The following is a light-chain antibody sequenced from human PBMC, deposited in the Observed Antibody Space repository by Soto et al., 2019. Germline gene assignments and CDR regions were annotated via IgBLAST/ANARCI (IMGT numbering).Light chain of an antibody. J-gene: IGKJ1*01. CDR2: AAS. CDR1: QTSGSY. Sequence: DIQLTQSPSSRSASVGDRVTITCRASQTSGSYLNWYQQKPGKAPKVLIYAASSLQSGVPSRFSGSGSGTGFTLTISSLQPEDFATYFCQQSYNTPWTFGQGTKVEIK. V-gene: IGKV1-39*01. CDR3: QQSYNTPWT.